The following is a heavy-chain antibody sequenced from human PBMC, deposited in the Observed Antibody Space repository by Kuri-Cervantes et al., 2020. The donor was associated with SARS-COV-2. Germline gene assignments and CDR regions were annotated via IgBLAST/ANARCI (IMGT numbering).Heavy chain of an antibody. CDR3: ARVHPGPEFYYGMDV. V-gene: IGHV4-4*08. CDR1: GGSISSYY. D-gene: IGHD3-10*01. CDR2: IYTSGST. Sequence: SETLSLTCTVSGGSISSYYWSWIRQPPGKGLEWIGRIYTSGSTNYNPSLKSRVTISVDTSKNQFSLKLSSVTAADTAVYYCARVHPGPEFYYGMDVWGQGTTVTVSS. J-gene: IGHJ6*02.